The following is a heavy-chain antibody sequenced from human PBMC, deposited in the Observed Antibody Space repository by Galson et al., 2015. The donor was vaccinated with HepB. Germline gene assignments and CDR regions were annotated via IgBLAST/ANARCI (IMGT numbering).Heavy chain of an antibody. CDR3: ARDLLPPLLTPDAFDI. CDR1: GFTFSNYA. CDR2: ISYDERNK. J-gene: IGHJ3*02. Sequence: SLRLSCAASGFTFSNYAMHWVRQAPGKGLEWVTVISYDERNKYYADSVKGRFTISRDNSKNTLYLQMNSLRAEDTAVYYCARDLLPPLLTPDAFDIWGQGAMVTVSS. V-gene: IGHV3-30*04.